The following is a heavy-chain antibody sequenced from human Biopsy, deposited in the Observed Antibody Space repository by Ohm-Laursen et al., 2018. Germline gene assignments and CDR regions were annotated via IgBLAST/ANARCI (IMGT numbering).Heavy chain of an antibody. D-gene: IGHD3-3*01. J-gene: IGHJ5*02. V-gene: IGHV4-59*07. CDR1: GGSIISYY. CDR2: VYNGGIT. Sequence: SDTLSLTCSVSGGSIISYYWMWIRQPPGKGLEWIGHVYNGGITNYNPSLKSRVTISKDTSKNQFSLQVNSVTAADTAVYYCARTPRDSFWSGSYKRGLWFDPWGQGTLVIVSS. CDR3: ARTPRDSFWSGSYKRGLWFDP.